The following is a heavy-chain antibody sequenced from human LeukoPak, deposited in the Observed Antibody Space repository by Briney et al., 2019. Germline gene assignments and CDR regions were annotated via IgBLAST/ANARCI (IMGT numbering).Heavy chain of an antibody. J-gene: IGHJ3*02. D-gene: IGHD2-15*01. CDR1: GGSISSYY. CDR3: ARAPRGVVVKSDAFDI. Sequence: SETLSLTCTVSGGSISSYYWSWIRQPPGKGLEWIGYIYYSGSTNYNPSLKSRVRTSVDTSKKQFSLKLSSVTAADTAVYYCARAPRGVVVKSDAFDIWGQGTMVTVSS. V-gene: IGHV4-59*01. CDR2: IYYSGST.